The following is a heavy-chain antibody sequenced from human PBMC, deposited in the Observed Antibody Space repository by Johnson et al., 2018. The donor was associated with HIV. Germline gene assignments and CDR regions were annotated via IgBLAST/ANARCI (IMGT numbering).Heavy chain of an antibody. CDR3: ARVATFGVVISDAFDI. CDR2: IYSGGST. V-gene: IGHV3-66*02. D-gene: IGHD3-3*01. J-gene: IGHJ3*02. CDR1: GFTVSSNY. Sequence: EMQLVESGGGLVQPGGSLRLSCAASGFTVSSNYMSWVRQAPGKGLEWVSVIYSGGSTYYADSVKGRFTISRDNSKNTLYLQMNSLRSEDTAVYYCARVATFGVVISDAFDIWGQGTMVTVSS.